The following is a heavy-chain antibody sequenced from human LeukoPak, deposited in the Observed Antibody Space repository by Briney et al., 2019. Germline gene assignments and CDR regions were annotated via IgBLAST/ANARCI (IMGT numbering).Heavy chain of an antibody. V-gene: IGHV1-2*06. J-gene: IGHJ4*02. CDR2: INPNSGGT. Sequence: GASVKVSCKASGYTFTGYYMHWVRQGHGQGLEWMGRINPNSGGTNYAQKFQGRVTMTRDTSISTAYMELRRLRSDDTAVYYCARFDNGDTQTFDYWGQGTLVTVSS. CDR1: GYTFTGYY. CDR3: ARFDNGDTQTFDY. D-gene: IGHD7-27*01.